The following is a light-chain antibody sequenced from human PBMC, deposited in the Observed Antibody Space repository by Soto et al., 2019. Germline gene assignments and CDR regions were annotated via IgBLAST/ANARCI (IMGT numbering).Light chain of an antibody. J-gene: IGKJ2*01. CDR3: QQYGSSYT. CDR2: GAS. Sequence: EIVLTQSPGTLSLSPGERATLSCRASQSVSSSYLAWYQQKPGQAPRLLIYGASSRATGIPDRFSGSGSRTDFTLTISRLEPEDFAVYYCQQYGSSYTFGQGTKLEIK. V-gene: IGKV3-20*01. CDR1: QSVSSSY.